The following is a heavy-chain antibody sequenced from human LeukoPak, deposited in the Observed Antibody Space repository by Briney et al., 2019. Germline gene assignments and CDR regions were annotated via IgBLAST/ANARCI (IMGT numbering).Heavy chain of an antibody. CDR1: GGSISSSSYY. CDR3: ARLRLYYDSSGYQGYNWFDP. V-gene: IGHV4-39*07. J-gene: IGHJ5*02. CDR2: IYYSGST. Sequence: SETLSLTCTVSGGSISSSSYYWGWIRQPPGKGLEWIGYIYYSGSTYYNPSLKSRLTISVDTSKNQFSLKLSSVTAADTAVYYCARLRLYYDSSGYQGYNWFDPWGQGTLVTVSS. D-gene: IGHD3-22*01.